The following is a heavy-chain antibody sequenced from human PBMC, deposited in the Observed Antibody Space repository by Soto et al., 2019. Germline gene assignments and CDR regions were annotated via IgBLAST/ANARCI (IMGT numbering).Heavy chain of an antibody. J-gene: IGHJ6*02. D-gene: IGHD2-15*01. CDR2: ISGSGGST. V-gene: IGHV3-23*01. CDR1: GFTFSSYA. Sequence: GGSLRLSCAASGFTFSSYAMSWVRQAPGKGLEWVSAISGSGGSTYYADSVKGRFTISRDNSKNTLYLQMNSLRAEDTALYYCAKGKATLVRYYGMDVWGQGTTVTVSS. CDR3: AKGKATLVRYYGMDV.